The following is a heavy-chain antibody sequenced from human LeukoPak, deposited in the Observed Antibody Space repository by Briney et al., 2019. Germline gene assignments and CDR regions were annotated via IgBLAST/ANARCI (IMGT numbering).Heavy chain of an antibody. Sequence: GRSLRLSCAASGFTFSSYAMHWVRQAPGKGLEWVAVISYDGSNKYYADSVKGRFTISRDNSKKTLYLQMNSLRAEDTAVYYCARDLVAVAGSDGIDYWGQGTLVTASS. V-gene: IGHV3-30-3*01. CDR1: GFTFSSYA. J-gene: IGHJ4*02. D-gene: IGHD6-19*01. CDR3: ARDLVAVAGSDGIDY. CDR2: ISYDGSNK.